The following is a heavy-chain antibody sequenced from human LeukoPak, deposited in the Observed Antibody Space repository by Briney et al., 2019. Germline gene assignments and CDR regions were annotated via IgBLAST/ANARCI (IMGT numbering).Heavy chain of an antibody. CDR3: AKNGGIAAAGSFDY. Sequence: GGSLRLSCAASGFTFSSYGMHWVRQAPGKGLEWVAVIWFDGSQEYYADSVKGRFTISRDISKSTLYLQMNSLRAEDTAVYYCAKNGGIAAAGSFDYWGQGTLVTVSS. J-gene: IGHJ4*02. V-gene: IGHV3-33*03. CDR1: GFTFSSYG. CDR2: IWFDGSQE. D-gene: IGHD6-13*01.